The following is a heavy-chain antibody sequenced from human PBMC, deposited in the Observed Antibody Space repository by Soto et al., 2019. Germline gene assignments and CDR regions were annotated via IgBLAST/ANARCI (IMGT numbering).Heavy chain of an antibody. CDR3: AKDWHYDYIWGSSN. Sequence: PGGSLTPSCAASGFPFSSYAMSWVRQATGKGLEWVSAISGSGGSTYYADSVKGRFTISRDNSKNTLYLQMNSLRAEDTAVYYCAKDWHYDYIWGSSNWGQGTLVTVSS. CDR1: GFPFSSYA. D-gene: IGHD3-16*01. CDR2: ISGSGGST. V-gene: IGHV3-23*01. J-gene: IGHJ4*02.